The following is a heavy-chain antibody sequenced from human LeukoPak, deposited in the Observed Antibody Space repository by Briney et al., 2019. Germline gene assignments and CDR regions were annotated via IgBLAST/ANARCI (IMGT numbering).Heavy chain of an antibody. Sequence: ASETLSLTCAVYGGSFSGYYWSWIRQPPGKGLEWIGEINHSGSTNYNPSLKSRVTISVDTSKNQFSLKLSSVTAADTAVYYCARQSCSGGSCYPRPYWYFDLWGRGTLVTVSS. V-gene: IGHV4-34*01. CDR3: ARQSCSGGSCYPRPYWYFDL. CDR2: INHSGST. D-gene: IGHD2-15*01. CDR1: GGSFSGYY. J-gene: IGHJ2*01.